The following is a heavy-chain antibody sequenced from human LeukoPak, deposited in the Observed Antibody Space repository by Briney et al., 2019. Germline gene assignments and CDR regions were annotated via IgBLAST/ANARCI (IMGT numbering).Heavy chain of an antibody. V-gene: IGHV3-23*01. Sequence: PGGSLRLSCAASGFTFSSYAMSWVRQAPGKGLEWVSAISGSGGSTYYADSVKGRFTISRDNSKNTLYLQMNSLGAEDTAVYYCAKFQWELLTFDYWGQGTLVTVSS. CDR1: GFTFSSYA. CDR3: AKFQWELLTFDY. CDR2: ISGSGGST. J-gene: IGHJ4*02. D-gene: IGHD1-26*01.